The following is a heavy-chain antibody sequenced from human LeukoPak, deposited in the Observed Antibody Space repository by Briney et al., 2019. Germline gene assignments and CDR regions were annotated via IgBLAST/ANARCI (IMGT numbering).Heavy chain of an antibody. CDR2: IYSGGST. J-gene: IGHJ4*02. Sequence: GGSLRLSCAASGFTVSSNYMSWVRQAPGKGLEWVSVIYSGGSTYYADSVKGRFTISRDNSKNTLYLQMNSLRAEDTAVYYCAREGPSRFGELDYWGQGTLVTVSS. V-gene: IGHV3-53*01. CDR3: AREGPSRFGELDY. D-gene: IGHD3-10*01. CDR1: GFTVSSNY.